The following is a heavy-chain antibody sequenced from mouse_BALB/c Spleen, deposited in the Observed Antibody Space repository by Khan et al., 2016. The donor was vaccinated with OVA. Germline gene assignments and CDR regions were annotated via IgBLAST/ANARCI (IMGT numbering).Heavy chain of an antibody. V-gene: IGHV5-9-3*01. CDR2: INTGGDYT. J-gene: IGHJ3*01. D-gene: IGHD1-1*01. CDR1: GFTFSTYA. Sequence: EVELVESGGGLVKPGGPLKLSCAASGFTFSTYAMSWVRQTPEKRLEWVATINTGGDYTYYPDSVKGRFTISRDNSKNTLYLQMRSLRSEDTAICYCARHNYGPFAYWGQGTLVTVSA. CDR3: ARHNYGPFAY.